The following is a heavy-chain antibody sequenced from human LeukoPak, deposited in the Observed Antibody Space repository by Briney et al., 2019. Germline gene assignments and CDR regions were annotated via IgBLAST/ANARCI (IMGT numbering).Heavy chain of an antibody. J-gene: IGHJ4*02. Sequence: GGSLRPSCAASGFTFSSYSMNWVRQAPGKGLEWVSSISSSSSYIYYADSVKGRFTISRDNAKNSLYLQMNSLRAEDTAVYYCARFMVRGVIITDLFDYWGQGTLVTVSS. CDR2: ISSSSSYI. V-gene: IGHV3-21*01. CDR3: ARFMVRGVIITDLFDY. CDR1: GFTFSSYS. D-gene: IGHD3-10*01.